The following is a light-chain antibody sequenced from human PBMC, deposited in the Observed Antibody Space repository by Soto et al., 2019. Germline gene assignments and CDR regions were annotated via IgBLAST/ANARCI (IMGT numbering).Light chain of an antibody. V-gene: IGKV1-39*01. J-gene: IGKJ1*01. Sequence: DIQMTQSPSSLSASVGDRVTITCRASESISSYVNWYQQRPGKAPKVLIYGASSLQSGVPSRFSGSGSGTDFTLTVSNLQHEDFAIYYCQQSYSIPWTFGQGTRVDIK. CDR1: ESISSY. CDR2: GAS. CDR3: QQSYSIPWT.